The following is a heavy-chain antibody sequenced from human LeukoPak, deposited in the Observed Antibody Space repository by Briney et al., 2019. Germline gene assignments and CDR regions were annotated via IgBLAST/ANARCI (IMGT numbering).Heavy chain of an antibody. D-gene: IGHD3-10*01. CDR3: ASNPAYGSGSYYNVHSLDY. J-gene: IGHJ4*02. CDR1: GGSISSSSYY. Sequence: PSETLSLTCTVSGGSISSSSYYWGWIRQPPGKGLEWIGSIYYSGSTYYNPSLKSRVTISVDTSKNQFSLKLSSVTAADTAVYYCASNPAYGSGSYYNVHSLDYWGQGTLVTVSS. CDR2: IYYSGST. V-gene: IGHV4-39*07.